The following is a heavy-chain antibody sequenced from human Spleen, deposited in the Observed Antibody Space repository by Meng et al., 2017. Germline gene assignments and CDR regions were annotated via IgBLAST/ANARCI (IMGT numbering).Heavy chain of an antibody. Sequence: QVQLPAPGPGLVKPSQTLSLTCVVSGGSFSDYYWSWIRQPPGKGLEWIGEINHSGSTNYNPSLESRATISVDTSQNNLSLKLSSVTAADSAVYYCARGPTTMAHDFDYWGQGTLVTVSS. CDR1: GGSFSDYY. CDR2: INHSGST. V-gene: IGHV4-34*09. D-gene: IGHD4-11*01. J-gene: IGHJ4*02. CDR3: ARGPTTMAHDFDY.